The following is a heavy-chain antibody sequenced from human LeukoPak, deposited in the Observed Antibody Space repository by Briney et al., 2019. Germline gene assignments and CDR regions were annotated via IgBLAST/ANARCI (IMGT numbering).Heavy chain of an antibody. CDR2: VNSDGSST. J-gene: IGHJ6*03. D-gene: IGHD6-13*01. CDR3: TTYKSSSSWWYYYYMDV. CDR1: GFTFSSYW. V-gene: IGHV3-74*01. Sequence: GGSLRLSCAASGFTFSSYWMHWVRQAPGKGLVWVPGVNSDGSSTSYPDSVKGRFTISRDNAKNTLYLQMNSLKTEDTAVYYCTTYKSSSSWWYYYYMDVWGKGTTVTVSS.